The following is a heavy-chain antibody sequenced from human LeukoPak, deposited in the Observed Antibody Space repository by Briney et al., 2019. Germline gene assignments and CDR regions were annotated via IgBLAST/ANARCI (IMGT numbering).Heavy chain of an antibody. J-gene: IGHJ4*02. V-gene: IGHV4-34*01. Sequence: SETLSLTCAVYGGSFSGYYWSWIRQPPGKGLEWIGEINHSGSTNYNPSLKSRVTISVDTSKNQFSLKLSSVTAADTAVYYCARGRRSGGQGYWGQGTLVTVSS. CDR3: ARGRRSGGQGY. CDR1: GGSFSGYY. CDR2: INHSGST. D-gene: IGHD6-19*01.